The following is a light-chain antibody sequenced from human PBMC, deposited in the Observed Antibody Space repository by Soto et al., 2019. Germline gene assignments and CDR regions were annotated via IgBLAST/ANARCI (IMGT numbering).Light chain of an antibody. CDR2: GAS. V-gene: IGKV3-15*01. CDR1: QSINSN. J-gene: IGKJ1*01. CDR3: QQYNNWWT. Sequence: VMTQSPATLSVSPGERATLSCRASQSINSNLAWYQQRPGQAPRLLIYGASTRATGIPARFSGSGSGTEFTLTISSLQSEDFAVYYCQQYNNWWTFGQGTRWRS.